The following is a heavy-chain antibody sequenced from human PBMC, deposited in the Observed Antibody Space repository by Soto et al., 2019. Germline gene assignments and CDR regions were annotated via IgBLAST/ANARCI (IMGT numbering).Heavy chain of an antibody. CDR1: GGSISSGGYH. CDR2: IYYSGST. J-gene: IGHJ4*02. V-gene: IGHV4-31*03. CDR3: ARSLVATIGLLKYGLHFDY. Sequence: QVQLQESGPGLVKPSQTLSLTCTVSGGSISSGGYHWSWIRQHPGEGLEWIGYIYYSGSTYYNPSLRSRVTISLDTSKNQFSLKLSSVTAADTAVYYCARSLVATIGLLKYGLHFDYWGQGTLVTVSS. D-gene: IGHD5-12*01.